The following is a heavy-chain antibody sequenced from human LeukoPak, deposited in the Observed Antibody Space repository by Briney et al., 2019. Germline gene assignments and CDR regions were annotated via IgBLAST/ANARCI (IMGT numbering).Heavy chain of an antibody. D-gene: IGHD2-2*03. J-gene: IGHJ5*02. CDR2: IYPRDGST. V-gene: IGHV1-46*01. Sequence: GASVKVSCKASGYSFTSNYIHWVRQAPGQGLEWMGMIYPRDGSTSYAQKLQGRVTMTTGTSTSTAYMELRSLRSDDTAVYYCARDVGYCSSTSCYGRNWFDPWGQGTLVTVSS. CDR3: ARDVGYCSSTSCYGRNWFDP. CDR1: GYSFTSNY.